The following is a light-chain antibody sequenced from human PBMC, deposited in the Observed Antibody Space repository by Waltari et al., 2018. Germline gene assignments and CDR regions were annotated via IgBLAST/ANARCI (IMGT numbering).Light chain of an antibody. J-gene: IGLJ3*02. CDR3: QSYGSDWV. CDR2: GNN. CDR1: SSNIGAGYA. Sequence: QSVLTQPPSVSGAPGPRVTIPCPGSSSNIGAGYAVHWYQQLPGTAPKLLIYGNNNRPSGVPDRFSGSKSGTSASLAITGLQAEDEADYYCQSYGSDWVFGGGTKLTVL. V-gene: IGLV1-40*01.